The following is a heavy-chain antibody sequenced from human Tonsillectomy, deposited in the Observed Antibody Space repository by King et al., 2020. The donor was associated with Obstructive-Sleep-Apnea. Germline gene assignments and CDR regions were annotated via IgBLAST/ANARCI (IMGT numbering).Heavy chain of an antibody. J-gene: IGHJ6*02. CDR1: GDSISSSSDY. CDR3: ASYCSSSSCATPQYYYYYYDMDV. D-gene: IGHD2-15*01. Sequence: LQLQESGPGLVKPSETLSLTCTVSGDSISSSSDYWGWIRQPPGKGLEWIGSIDYSGSSYYNPSLKSRVTISVDTSKTQCSLKLGSVSAADTAVYYCASYCSSSSCATPQYYYYYYDMDVWGQGTTVTVSS. CDR2: IDYSGSS. V-gene: IGHV4-39*07.